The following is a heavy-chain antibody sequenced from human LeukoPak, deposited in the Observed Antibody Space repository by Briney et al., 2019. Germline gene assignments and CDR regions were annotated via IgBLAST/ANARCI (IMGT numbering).Heavy chain of an antibody. J-gene: IGHJ5*02. CDR2: IYTDGNI. V-gene: IGHV4-4*07. Sequence: PSETLSLTCTVSGDSLSSSYWSWIRQPAGKGLEWIGRIYTDGNINYNPSLKSRVTISVDTSKNQFSLKLSSVTAADTAVYYCARARGYGDYNWFDPWGQGTLVTVSS. D-gene: IGHD4-17*01. CDR3: ARARGYGDYNWFDP. CDR1: GDSLSSSY.